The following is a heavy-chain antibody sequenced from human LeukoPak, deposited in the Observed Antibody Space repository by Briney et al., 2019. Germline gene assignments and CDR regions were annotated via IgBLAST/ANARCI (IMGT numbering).Heavy chain of an antibody. V-gene: IGHV4-34*01. CDR3: ESKIAVAPFDY. D-gene: IGHD6-19*01. CDR2: MYYSGST. Sequence: SETLSLTCAVYGGSFSGYYWSWIRQPPGKGLEWIGSMYYSGSTYSNPSLKSRVTISVDTSKNQFSLKLRSVTAADTAVYYCESKIAVAPFDYWGQGTLVTVSS. J-gene: IGHJ4*02. CDR1: GGSFSGYY.